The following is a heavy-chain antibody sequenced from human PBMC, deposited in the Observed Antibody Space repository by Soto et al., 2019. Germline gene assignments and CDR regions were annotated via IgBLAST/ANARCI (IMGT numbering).Heavy chain of an antibody. V-gene: IGHV3-11*06. CDR3: ARAIQSEPDYYYYGMDV. CDR2: ISSSSSYT. D-gene: IGHD4-4*01. CDR1: AFSFSPYY. J-gene: IGHJ6*02. Sequence: GGSLSPSCPASAFSFSPYYMSWIRQPPGKGLEWVSYISSSSSYTNYADTVNGRFTIARDNANNSLYLQINSLRAEDTAVYYCARAIQSEPDYYYYGMDVWGQGTTVTVSS.